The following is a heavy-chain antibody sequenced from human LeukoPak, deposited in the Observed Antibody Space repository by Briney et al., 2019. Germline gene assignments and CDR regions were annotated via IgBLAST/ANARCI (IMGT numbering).Heavy chain of an antibody. CDR3: ARGEDYRSGSNAYYFDY. J-gene: IGHJ4*02. Sequence: GGSLRLSCAASGFTVNSNYMSWVRQAPGKGLEWVSVIYSDGRTFYTDSVKGRFAISRDNSKNTVYLQMNTLRVEDTAVYYCARGEDYRSGSNAYYFDYWGQGTLVTVSS. CDR2: IYSDGRT. D-gene: IGHD1-26*01. V-gene: IGHV3-53*01. CDR1: GFTVNSNY.